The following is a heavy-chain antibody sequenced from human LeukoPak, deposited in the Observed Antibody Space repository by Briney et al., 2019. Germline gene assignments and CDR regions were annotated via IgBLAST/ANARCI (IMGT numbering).Heavy chain of an antibody. D-gene: IGHD3-3*01. Sequence: GESLKISCKCSGYSFTSYWIGWVRQRPGKGLEWMGIIYPGDSDTRYSPSFQGQVTISADKSISTAYLQWSSLKASDTAKYYCARPSDYDFWSGYYNYWGQGTLVTVSS. CDR3: ARPSDYDFWSGYYNY. J-gene: IGHJ4*02. CDR1: GYSFTSYW. V-gene: IGHV5-51*01. CDR2: IYPGDSDT.